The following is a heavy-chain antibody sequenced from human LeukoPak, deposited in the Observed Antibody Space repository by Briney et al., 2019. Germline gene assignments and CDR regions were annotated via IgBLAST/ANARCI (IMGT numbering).Heavy chain of an antibody. CDR1: GGSISSGDYY. J-gene: IGHJ4*02. CDR2: IYYSGST. D-gene: IGHD6-19*01. V-gene: IGHV4-30-4*08. CDR3: ARTKYSSGWYVVRSGDPFDY. Sequence: SQTPSLTCTVSGGSISSGDYYWSWIRQPPGKGLEWIGYIYYSGSTYYHPSLKSRVAISVDTSKNQFSLRLSSVTAADTAVYYCARTKYSSGWYVVRSGDPFDYWGQGTLVTVSS.